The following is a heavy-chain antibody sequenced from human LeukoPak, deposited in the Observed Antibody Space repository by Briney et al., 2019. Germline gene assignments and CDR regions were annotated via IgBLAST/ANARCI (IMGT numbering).Heavy chain of an antibody. CDR2: INANNGNT. Sequence: GASVKVSCKASGYTXTNYGISWVRQAPGQGLEWMGWINANNGNTNYAQKLQGRVTLTTDTSTSTAYMELRSLRSDDTAVHYCARDGSGSYHHYDYWGQGTLVTVSS. J-gene: IGHJ4*02. CDR3: ARDGSGSYHHYDY. CDR1: GYTXTNYG. D-gene: IGHD3-10*01. V-gene: IGHV1-18*01.